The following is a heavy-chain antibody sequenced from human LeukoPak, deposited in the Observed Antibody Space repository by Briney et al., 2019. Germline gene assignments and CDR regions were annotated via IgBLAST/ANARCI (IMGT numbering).Heavy chain of an antibody. V-gene: IGHV4-59*08. CDR3: ARSDASFDSSGYHRPFDF. CDR2: IYYSGST. D-gene: IGHD3-22*01. CDR1: GGSISSYY. Sequence: SETLSLTCTVSGGSISSYYWSWIRQPPGKGLEWIGYIYYSGSTNYNPSLKSRLTISVDTSKNQFSLKLNSVTAADTAVYYCARSDASFDSSGYHRPFDFWGQGTLVTVSS. J-gene: IGHJ4*02.